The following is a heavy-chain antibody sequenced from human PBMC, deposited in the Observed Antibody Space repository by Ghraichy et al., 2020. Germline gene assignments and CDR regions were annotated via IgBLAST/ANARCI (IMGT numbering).Heavy chain of an antibody. V-gene: IGHV4-59*01. D-gene: IGHD3-3*01. J-gene: IGHJ6*02. CDR2: IYYSGST. CDR3: ARSLDPGFGVVIIDYYGMDV. CDR1: GGSISSYY. Sequence: SETLSLTCTVSGGSISSYYWSWIRQPPGKGLEWIGYIYYSGSTNYNPSLKSRVTISVDTSKNQFSLKLSSVTAADTAVYYCARSLDPGFGVVIIDYYGMDVWGQGTTVTVSS.